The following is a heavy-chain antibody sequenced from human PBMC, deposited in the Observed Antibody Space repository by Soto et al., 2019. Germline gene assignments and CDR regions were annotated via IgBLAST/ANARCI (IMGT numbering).Heavy chain of an antibody. CDR1: GFTFSSYW. D-gene: IGHD1-26*01. CDR3: ASGGTGGSGSRDY. Sequence: EVQLVESGGGLVQPGGSLRLSCAASGFTFSSYWMHWVRQAPGKGLVWVSRIKSDGSSTHYADSVKGRFTISRDNAKNTVYLQMNSQRADDTAVDYGASGGTGGSGSRDYWGQGTLVTVSS. CDR2: IKSDGSST. V-gene: IGHV3-74*01. J-gene: IGHJ4*02.